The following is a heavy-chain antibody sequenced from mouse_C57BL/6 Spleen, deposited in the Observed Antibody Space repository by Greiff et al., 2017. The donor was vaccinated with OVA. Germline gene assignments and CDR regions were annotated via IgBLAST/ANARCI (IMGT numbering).Heavy chain of an antibody. CDR2: IYPGSGST. Sequence: VQLQQPGAELVKPGASVKMSCKASGYTFTSCWITWVKQRPGQGLEWIGDIYPGSGSTNYNEKFKSKATLTVDTSSSTAYMQLSSLTSEDSAVYYCARSDYDGAWFAYWGQGTLVTVSA. D-gene: IGHD2-4*01. CDR1: GYTFTSCW. CDR3: ARSDYDGAWFAY. J-gene: IGHJ3*01. V-gene: IGHV1-55*01.